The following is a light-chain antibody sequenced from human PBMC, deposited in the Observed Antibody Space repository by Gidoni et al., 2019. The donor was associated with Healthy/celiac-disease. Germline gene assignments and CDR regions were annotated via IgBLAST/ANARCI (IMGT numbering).Light chain of an antibody. CDR2: DVS. CDR3: CSYAGSYTLVV. Sequence: QSALPQPRSVSGSPAQSVTISCTGPSSDVGGYNYVSWYQQHPGKAPKLMIYDVSKRPSGVPDRFSGSKSGNTASLTISGLQAEDEADYYCCSYAGSYTLVVFGGGTKLTVL. J-gene: IGLJ2*01. V-gene: IGLV2-11*01. CDR1: SSDVGGYNY.